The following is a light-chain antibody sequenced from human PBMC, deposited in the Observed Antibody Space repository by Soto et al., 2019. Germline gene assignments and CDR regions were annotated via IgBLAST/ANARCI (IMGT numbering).Light chain of an antibody. CDR3: SSYTNSITGV. CDR1: SSDVGGYNF. CDR2: DVS. V-gene: IGLV2-14*01. Sequence: QSALTQPASVSGSPGQSITISCTGTSSDVGGYNFVSWYQQHPGKAPKLLIYDVSNRPSGVSNRFSGSKSGNTASLTISGLQAEDEADYYCSSYTNSITGVSGTGTKVTVL. J-gene: IGLJ1*01.